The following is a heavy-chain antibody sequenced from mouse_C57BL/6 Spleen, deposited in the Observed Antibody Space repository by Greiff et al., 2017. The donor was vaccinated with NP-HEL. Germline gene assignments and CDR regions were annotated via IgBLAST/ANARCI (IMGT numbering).Heavy chain of an antibody. D-gene: IGHD2-3*01. J-gene: IGHJ1*03. Sequence: EVKLVESEGGLVQPGSSMKLSCTASGFTFSDYYMAWVRQVPEKGLEWVANINYDGSSTYYLDSLKSRFIISRDNAKNILYLQMSSLKSEDTATYYCARDGGDDHWYFDVWGTGTTVTVSS. CDR3: ARDGGDDHWYFDV. CDR1: GFTFSDYY. V-gene: IGHV5-16*01. CDR2: INYDGSST.